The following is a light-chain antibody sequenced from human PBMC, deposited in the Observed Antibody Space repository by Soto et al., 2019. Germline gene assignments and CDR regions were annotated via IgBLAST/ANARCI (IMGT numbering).Light chain of an antibody. CDR2: AAS. V-gene: IGKV1-39*01. Sequence: DIQMTQSPSSLSASVGDSVTITCRASRSINNYLNWYQQKPGKAPNLLIYAASSLQSGVPSRFSGSGSGTHFTLIISSLQAEDFATYYCQQNYNTPLTFGGGTKVEIK. CDR3: QQNYNTPLT. CDR1: RSINNY. J-gene: IGKJ4*01.